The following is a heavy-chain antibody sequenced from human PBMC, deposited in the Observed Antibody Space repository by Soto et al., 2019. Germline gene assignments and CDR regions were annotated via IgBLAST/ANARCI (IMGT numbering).Heavy chain of an antibody. Sequence: GGSLILSCAASGFTVSSNYMSWVRQAPGKGLEWVSVIYSGGSTYYADSVKGRFTISRDNSKNTLYLQMNSLRAEDTAVYYCASIAVTQDAFDIWGQGTMVTGSS. CDR3: ASIAVTQDAFDI. D-gene: IGHD6-19*01. J-gene: IGHJ3*02. CDR1: GFTVSSNY. CDR2: IYSGGST. V-gene: IGHV3-66*01.